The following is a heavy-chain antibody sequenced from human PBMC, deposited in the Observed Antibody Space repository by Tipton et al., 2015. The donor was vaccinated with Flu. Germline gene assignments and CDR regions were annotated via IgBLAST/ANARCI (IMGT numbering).Heavy chain of an antibody. J-gene: IGHJ3*02. CDR3: FILDYYDTGDYVGAFDI. D-gene: IGHD3-22*01. CDR2: ISFDGDNK. CDR1: GFTFSSYA. Sequence: SLRLSCAASGFTFSSYAMHWVRQAPGKGLEWVAVISFDGDNKYYADSVKGRFTISRDNSKNTLYLQMSSLRAEDTAVYYCFILDYYDTGDYVGAFDIWGQGTLVTVSS. V-gene: IGHV3-30-3*01.